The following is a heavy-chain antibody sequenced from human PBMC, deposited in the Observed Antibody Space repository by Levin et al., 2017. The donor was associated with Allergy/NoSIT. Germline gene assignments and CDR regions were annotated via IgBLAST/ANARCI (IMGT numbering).Heavy chain of an antibody. CDR1: GITCCFCF. D-gene: IGHD5-24*01. CDR2: IRTAGYNV. J-gene: IGHJ4*02. CDR3: ARDFRWSCDS. Sequence: GESLKISCAASGITCCFCFFPWVRQAPGKGLECVSYIRTAGYNVHYADSVTGLFTLCSSSAMNSLSLQLSSLRVEDTAVYFCARDFRWSCDSWGLGTRVTVSS. V-gene: IGHV3-48*03.